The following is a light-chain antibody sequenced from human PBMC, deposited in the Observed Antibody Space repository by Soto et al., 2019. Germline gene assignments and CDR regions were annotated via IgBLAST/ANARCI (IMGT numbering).Light chain of an antibody. CDR3: ASFTRSVTVV. Sequence: QSVLTQPASVSGSPGQSITISCAGTSSDVGGYNYVSWYQQHPGKVPRLIIYDVNKRPSGVSDRFSGSKSGNTASLTISGLQAEDEADYYCASFTRSVTVVFGGGTKVTVL. CDR1: SSDVGGYNY. V-gene: IGLV2-14*03. CDR2: DVN. J-gene: IGLJ2*01.